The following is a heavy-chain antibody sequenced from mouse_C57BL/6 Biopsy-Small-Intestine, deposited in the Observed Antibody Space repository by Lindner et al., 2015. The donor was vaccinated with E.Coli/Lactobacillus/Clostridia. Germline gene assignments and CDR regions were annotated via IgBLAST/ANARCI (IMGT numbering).Heavy chain of an antibody. CDR1: GYAFSSYW. Sequence: VQLQESGAELAKPGASVKLSCKASGYAFSSYWMNWVKQRPGKGLEWIGQIYPGDGDTNYNGKFKGKATLTVDTSSSTAYMELNSLTSEDSAVYYCAKYNFGVPYWGQGTLVTVSA. CDR3: AKYNFGVPY. V-gene: IGHV1-80*01. J-gene: IGHJ3*01. CDR2: IYPGDGDT. D-gene: IGHD1-3*01.